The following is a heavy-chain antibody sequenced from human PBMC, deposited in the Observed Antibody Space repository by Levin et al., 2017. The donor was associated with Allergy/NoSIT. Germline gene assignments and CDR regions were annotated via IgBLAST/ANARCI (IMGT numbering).Heavy chain of an antibody. D-gene: IGHD3-22*01. CDR1: GGSISSGGYS. CDR3: ARADYYDSSGYYWGNWFDP. V-gene: IGHV4-30-2*01. Sequence: SETLSLTCAVSGGSISSGGYSWSWIRQPPGKGLEWIGYIYHSGSTYYNPSLKSRVTISVDRSKNQFSLKLSSVTAADTAVYYCARADYYDSSGYYWGNWFDPWGQGTLVTVSS. J-gene: IGHJ5*02. CDR2: IYHSGST.